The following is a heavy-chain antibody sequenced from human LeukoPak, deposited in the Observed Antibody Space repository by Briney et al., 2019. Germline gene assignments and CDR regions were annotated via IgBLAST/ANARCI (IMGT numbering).Heavy chain of an antibody. Sequence: SGPTLVKPTQTLTLTCTFSGFSLTTSGVGVGWIRQPPEKALEWLALIYWDDDKRYSPSLKSRVTITKDTSKNQVVLTMTNMDPVDTATYYCSRTRRGQIGWTNDYWGQGTLVTVSS. D-gene: IGHD6-19*01. CDR3: SRTRRGQIGWTNDY. CDR2: IYWDDDK. J-gene: IGHJ4*02. CDR1: GFSLTTSGVG. V-gene: IGHV2-5*02.